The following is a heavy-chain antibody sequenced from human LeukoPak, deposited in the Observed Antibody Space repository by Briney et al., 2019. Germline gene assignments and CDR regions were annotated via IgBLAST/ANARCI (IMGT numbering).Heavy chain of an antibody. Sequence: PGGSLRLSCAVSGFTFSSEAMGWVRQLPGGGLEWVSTISPAGGTTYYAESMKGRFTISRDNSKNTLYLQMNSLRAEDTAVYYCARSGIAVAGTGSLDYWGQGTLVTVSS. V-gene: IGHV3-23*01. CDR3: ARSGIAVAGTGSLDY. CDR2: ISPAGGTT. J-gene: IGHJ4*02. CDR1: GFTFSSEA. D-gene: IGHD6-19*01.